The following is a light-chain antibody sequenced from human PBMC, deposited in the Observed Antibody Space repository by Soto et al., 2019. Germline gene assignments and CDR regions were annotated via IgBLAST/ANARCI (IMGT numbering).Light chain of an antibody. J-gene: IGKJ5*01. CDR3: HQYHHWPPIT. Sequence: EIVMTQSPATLSVSPGERATLSCRASQSIDINLVWYQQEPGQSPRLLIFRASTSASGIPDRFSGSGSGTEFTLTISSLQSEDFAVYYCHQYHHWPPITFXQGTRPEIK. V-gene: IGKV3-15*01. CDR1: QSIDIN. CDR2: RAS.